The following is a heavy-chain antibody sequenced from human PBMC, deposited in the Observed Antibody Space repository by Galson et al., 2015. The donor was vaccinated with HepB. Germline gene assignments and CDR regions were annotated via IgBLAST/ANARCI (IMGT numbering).Heavy chain of an antibody. CDR1: GFSVSHNY. V-gene: IGHV3-53*01. CDR3: ALTGTWFDP. Sequence: SLRLYCAVSGFSVSHNYMRWVRQAPGQGLEWVSVLYSGNDPYYADSVRGRLTISRDDSKNTVYLQMNRLRAEDTAVYFCALTGTWFDPWGQGTLVTVSS. J-gene: IGHJ5*02. D-gene: IGHD3-9*01. CDR2: LYSGNDP.